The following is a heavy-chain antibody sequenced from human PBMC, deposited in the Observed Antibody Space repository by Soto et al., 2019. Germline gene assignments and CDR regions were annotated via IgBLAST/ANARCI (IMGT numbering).Heavy chain of an antibody. V-gene: IGHV4-34*01. D-gene: IGHD1-26*01. J-gene: IGHJ4*02. CDR1: GGSFSGYY. CDR3: ASLPDGWELGVPPSYYPY. Sequence: SETLSLTCAVYGGSFSGYYWSWIRQPPGKGLEWIGEINHSGSTNYNPSLKSRVTISVDTSKNQFSLKLSSVTAADTAVYYCASLPDGWELGVPPSYYPYWGQGTLVTVSS. CDR2: INHSGST.